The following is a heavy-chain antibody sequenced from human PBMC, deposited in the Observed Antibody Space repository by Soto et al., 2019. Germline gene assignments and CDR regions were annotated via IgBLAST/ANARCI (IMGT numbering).Heavy chain of an antibody. V-gene: IGHV5-51*01. D-gene: IGHD6-13*01. J-gene: IGHJ6*02. Sequence: PGESLKISCKGSGYSFTSYWIGWVRQMPGKGLEWMGIIYPGDSDTRYSPSFQGQVTISADKSISTAYLQWSSLKASDTAMYYCALYPGIAAAGTGGYYYYGMDVWGQGTTVTVSS. CDR1: GYSFTSYW. CDR2: IYPGDSDT. CDR3: ALYPGIAAAGTGGYYYYGMDV.